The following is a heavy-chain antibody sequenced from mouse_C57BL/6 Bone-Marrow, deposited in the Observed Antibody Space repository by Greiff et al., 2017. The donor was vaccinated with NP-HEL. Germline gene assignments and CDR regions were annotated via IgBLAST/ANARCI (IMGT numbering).Heavy chain of an antibody. Sequence: DVHLVESEGGLVQPGSSMKLSCTASGFTFSDYYMAWVRQVPEKGLEWVANINYDGSSTYYLDSLKSRFIISRDNAKNILYLQMSSLKSEDTATYYCARVDGYYEGAWFAYWGQGTLVTVSA. CDR3: ARVDGYYEGAWFAY. D-gene: IGHD2-3*01. J-gene: IGHJ3*01. CDR2: INYDGSST. V-gene: IGHV5-16*01. CDR1: GFTFSDYY.